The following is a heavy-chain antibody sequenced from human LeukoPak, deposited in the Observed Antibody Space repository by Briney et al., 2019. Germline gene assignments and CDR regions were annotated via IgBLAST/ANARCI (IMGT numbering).Heavy chain of an antibody. CDR1: GYTFTGYY. Sequence: GSVKVSCKASGYTFTGYYMHWVRQAPGQGLEWMGWINPNSGGTNYAQKFQGRVTMTRDTSISTAYMELSKLRSDDTAVYYCARDLRQKEYYYYMDVWGKGTAVTVSS. V-gene: IGHV1-2*02. J-gene: IGHJ6*03. CDR2: INPNSGGT. CDR3: ARDLRQKEYYYYMDV.